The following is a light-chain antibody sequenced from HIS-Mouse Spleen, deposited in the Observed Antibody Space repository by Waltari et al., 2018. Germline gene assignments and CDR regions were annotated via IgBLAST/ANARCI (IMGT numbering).Light chain of an antibody. V-gene: IGLV3-10*01. CDR1: ALPTKY. CDR2: EDS. CDR3: YSTDSSGNHRV. J-gene: IGLJ2*01. Sequence: SSELTQQPSASVSPGQTASITCSGDALPTKYAYWYQQKSGQAPVLVIYEDSKRPSGIPERFSGSSSGTMATLTISGAQVEDEADYYCYSTDSSGNHRVFGGGTKLTVL.